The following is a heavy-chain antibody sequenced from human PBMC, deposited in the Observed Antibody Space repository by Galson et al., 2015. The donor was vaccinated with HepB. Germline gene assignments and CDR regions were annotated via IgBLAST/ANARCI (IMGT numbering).Heavy chain of an antibody. J-gene: IGHJ5*02. D-gene: IGHD6-13*01. CDR2: ISAYNGNT. V-gene: IGHV1-18*04. Sequence: SVKVSCKASGYTFTSYGISWVRQAPGQGLEWMGWISAYNGNTNYAQKLQGRVTMTTDTSTSTAYMELRSLRSDDTAVYYCARDRSNSWYGYFRLDWFDPWGQGTLVTVSS. CDR1: GYTFTSYG. CDR3: ARDRSNSWYGYFRLDWFDP.